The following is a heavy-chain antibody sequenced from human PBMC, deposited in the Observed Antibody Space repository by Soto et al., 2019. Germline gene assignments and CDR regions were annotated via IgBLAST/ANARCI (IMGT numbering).Heavy chain of an antibody. D-gene: IGHD3-22*01. V-gene: IGHV3-48*02. Sequence: GGSLRLSCAASGFTFSSYSMNWVRQAPGKGLEWVSYISSSSSTIYYADSVKGRFTISRDNAKNSLYLQMNSLRDEDTAVYYCARAGGGGYYDSSGYYFTKYYFDYWGQGTLVTVSS. J-gene: IGHJ4*02. CDR3: ARAGGGGYYDSSGYYFTKYYFDY. CDR2: ISSSSSTI. CDR1: GFTFSSYS.